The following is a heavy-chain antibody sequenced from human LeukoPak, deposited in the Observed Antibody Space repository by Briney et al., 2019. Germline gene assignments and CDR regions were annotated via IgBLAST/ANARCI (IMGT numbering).Heavy chain of an antibody. V-gene: IGHV3-21*01. J-gene: IGHJ4*02. Sequence: GGSLRLSCAASGFTFSSYSMNWVRQAPGKGLEWVSSISSSSSYIYYADSVKGRFTISRDNAKNSLYLQMNSLRAEDTAVYYCARVPTYYYDSSGYYFDYWGQGTLVTVSS. CDR3: ARVPTYYYDSSGYYFDY. CDR1: GFTFSSYS. D-gene: IGHD3-22*01. CDR2: ISSSSSYI.